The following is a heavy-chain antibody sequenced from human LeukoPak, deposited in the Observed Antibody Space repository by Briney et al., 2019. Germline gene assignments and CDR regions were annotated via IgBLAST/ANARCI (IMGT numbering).Heavy chain of an antibody. CDR3: GRDSGFWLY. V-gene: IGHV4-39*07. CDR2: IYSDGTT. CDR1: GDSLTSGSYY. Sequence: SETLSLTCTVSGDSLTSGSYYWSRIRQTPGKGLEWIGNIYSDGTTSYNPSVKSRVTMSVDTSKNQFSLKLNSVTAADTAVYYCGRDSGFWLYWGQGTLVTVSS. J-gene: IGHJ4*02. D-gene: IGHD3-22*01.